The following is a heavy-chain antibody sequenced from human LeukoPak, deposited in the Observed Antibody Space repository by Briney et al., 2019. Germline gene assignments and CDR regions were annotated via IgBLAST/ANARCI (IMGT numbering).Heavy chain of an antibody. Sequence: GASVKVSCKASGYTFTSYDINWVRQATGQGREWRGWMNPNSGNTGYAQKFQGRVTMTRNTSISTAYMELSSLRSEDTAVYYCARGSQLAYGDWFDPWGQGTLVTVSS. CDR1: GYTFTSYD. V-gene: IGHV1-8*01. D-gene: IGHD6-6*01. CDR2: MNPNSGNT. J-gene: IGHJ5*02. CDR3: ARGSQLAYGDWFDP.